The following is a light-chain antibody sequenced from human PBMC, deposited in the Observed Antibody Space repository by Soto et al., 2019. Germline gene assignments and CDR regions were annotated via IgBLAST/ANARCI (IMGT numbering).Light chain of an antibody. J-gene: IGKJ4*01. V-gene: IGKV1-6*01. Sequence: AIQVTQSPSSLSASVGDTVTITCRASQGIRNELGWYQQKPGKAPKLLIYAASTLQSEVPSRFSGSGSGTDFTLTISSLQPEDFAVYYCQQRYGWPPLTFGGGTRVEIK. CDR3: QQRYGWPPLT. CDR1: QGIRNE. CDR2: AAS.